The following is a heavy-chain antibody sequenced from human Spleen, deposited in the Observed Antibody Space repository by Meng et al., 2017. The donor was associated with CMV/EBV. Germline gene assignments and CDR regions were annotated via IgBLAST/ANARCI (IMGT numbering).Heavy chain of an antibody. J-gene: IGHJ4*02. CDR1: GGSISSSSYY. CDR2: IHYSGST. D-gene: IGHD1-14*01. V-gene: IGHV4-61*01. Sequence: SETLSLTCTVSGGSISSSSYYWSWIRQPPGKGLEWIGYIHYSGSTNYNPSLKSRVTISVDTSKNQFSLKLSSVTAADTAVYYCARCGAAAGDFDYWGQGTLVTVSS. CDR3: ARCGAAAGDFDY.